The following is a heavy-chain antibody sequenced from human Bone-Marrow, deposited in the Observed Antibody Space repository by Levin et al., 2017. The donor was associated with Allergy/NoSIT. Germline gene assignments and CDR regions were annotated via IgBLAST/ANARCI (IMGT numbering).Heavy chain of an antibody. CDR2: ISDDGANK. J-gene: IGHJ4*02. Sequence: AGGSLRLSCVASGFTFSRKGIHWVRQAPGKGLEWVGVISDDGANKYYADSVKGRFTISRDNSRNTMYLQMNSLRPEDTAVYYCAKDGEYGDYYTGVDSWGQGTLVTVSS. CDR3: AKDGEYGDYYTGVDS. V-gene: IGHV3-30*18. CDR1: GFTFSRKG. D-gene: IGHD4-17*01.